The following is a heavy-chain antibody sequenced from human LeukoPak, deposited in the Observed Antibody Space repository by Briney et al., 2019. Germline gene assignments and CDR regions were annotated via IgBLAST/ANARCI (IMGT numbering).Heavy chain of an antibody. Sequence: GGSLRLSCTASGFTFDDYYITWNRQAPGKGLDWVAYISSSGTATYYADSVKGRFTISRDNAKNSLYLQMDSLKAEDTAMYYCARPARSGIYYPDAFENWGQGTMVTVSS. CDR3: ARPARSGIYYPDAFEN. CDR1: GFTFDDYY. D-gene: IGHD3-10*01. J-gene: IGHJ3*02. V-gene: IGHV3-11*04. CDR2: ISSSGTAT.